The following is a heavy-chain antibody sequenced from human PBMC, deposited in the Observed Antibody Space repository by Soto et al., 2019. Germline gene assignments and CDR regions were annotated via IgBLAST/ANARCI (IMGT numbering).Heavy chain of an antibody. D-gene: IGHD6-13*01. CDR1: GFTFDDYA. CDR3: AKDISSSWYRGWFDP. J-gene: IGHJ5*02. V-gene: IGHV3-9*01. Sequence: PGGSLRLSCAASGFTFDDYAMHWVRQAPGKGLEWVSGISWNSGSIGYADSVKGRFTISRDNAKNSLYLQMNSLRAEDTALYYCAKDISSSWYRGWFDPWGQGTLVTVSS. CDR2: ISWNSGSI.